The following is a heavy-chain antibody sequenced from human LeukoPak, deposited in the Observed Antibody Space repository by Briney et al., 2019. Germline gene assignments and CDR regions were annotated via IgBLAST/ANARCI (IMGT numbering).Heavy chain of an antibody. CDR2: IYYSGST. Sequence: SETLSLTGTVSGGSISSCYWSWLQQPPGEVLEWIGYIYYSGSTNYNPSLKSRVTISVDTSKNQFSLKLSSVTAADTAVYYCARVRRGIYYFYYWGQGTLVTVSS. CDR1: GGSISSCY. J-gene: IGHJ4*02. V-gene: IGHV4-59*01. D-gene: IGHD2-15*01. CDR3: ARVRRGIYYFYY.